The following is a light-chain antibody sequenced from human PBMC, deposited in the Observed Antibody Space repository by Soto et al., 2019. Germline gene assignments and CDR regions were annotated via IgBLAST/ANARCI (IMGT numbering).Light chain of an antibody. Sequence: EIVLTQSPGTLSLPPGQRATLSCRARQSVSGSYLAWYQQKPGQAPRLLIYGASSRATGIPDRFSGSGSGTDFTLTISRLEPEDFAVYYCQQYGSSPPITFGQGTRLEIK. CDR1: QSVSGSY. J-gene: IGKJ5*01. V-gene: IGKV3-20*01. CDR2: GAS. CDR3: QQYGSSPPIT.